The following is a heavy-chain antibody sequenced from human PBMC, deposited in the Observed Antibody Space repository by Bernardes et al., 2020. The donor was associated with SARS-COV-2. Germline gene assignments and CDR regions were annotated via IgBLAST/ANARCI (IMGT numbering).Heavy chain of an antibody. V-gene: IGHV4-39*01. D-gene: IGHD3-10*01. Sequence: SETLSLTCTVSGASISSSSYYWAWIRQPPGKGLEYIGTIYYTGNTFYNPSLKSRVTIFMDTSKNQFSLTLTSVTAADTAVYSCARTLFHYGSRFDSWGRGTLVTVSS. CDR1: GASISSSSYY. J-gene: IGHJ4*02. CDR3: ARTLFHYGSRFDS. CDR2: IYYTGNT.